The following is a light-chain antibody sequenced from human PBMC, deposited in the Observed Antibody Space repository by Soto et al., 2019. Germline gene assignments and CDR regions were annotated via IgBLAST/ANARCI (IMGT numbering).Light chain of an antibody. CDR2: GAS. V-gene: IGKV3-20*01. Sequence: IVLTQSPGTLSLSPGERATLSCRASQTVSSNFLAWYQEKPGQGPRLLIYGASTRANGIPDRFSGSGSGTDFTLTISRLDPEDFAVYYCRQYGRSLEFAVGGGTKVEIK. CDR1: QTVSSNF. CDR3: RQYGRSLEFA. J-gene: IGKJ4*01.